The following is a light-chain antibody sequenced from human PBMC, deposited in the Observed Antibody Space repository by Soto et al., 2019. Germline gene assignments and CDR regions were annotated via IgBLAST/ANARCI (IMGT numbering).Light chain of an antibody. J-gene: IGLJ3*02. V-gene: IGLV1-51*02. CDR1: SSNIGNNY. CDR2: ENN. Sequence: QSVLTQPPSVSAAPGQKVTISCSGSSSNIGNNYVSWYQQLPGTAPKLRIYENNKRPSGIPDRFSGSKSGTSATLGITGLQTGDEADYYCGTWDSRLSAWVFGGGTKLTVL. CDR3: GTWDSRLSAWV.